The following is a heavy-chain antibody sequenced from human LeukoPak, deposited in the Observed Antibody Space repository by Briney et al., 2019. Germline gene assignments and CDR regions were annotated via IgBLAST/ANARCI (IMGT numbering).Heavy chain of an antibody. CDR1: GGSISSYY. D-gene: IGHD3-22*01. Sequence: PSETLSLTCTVSGGSISSYYWNWIRQPAGKGLEWIGRIYTSGGTNYNPSLESRVTMSVDTSKNQFSLKLSSVTAADTAVYYCARTSFYYDSSGYPQEYFDYWGQGTLVTVSS. CDR2: IYTSGGT. CDR3: ARTSFYYDSSGYPQEYFDY. J-gene: IGHJ4*02. V-gene: IGHV4-4*07.